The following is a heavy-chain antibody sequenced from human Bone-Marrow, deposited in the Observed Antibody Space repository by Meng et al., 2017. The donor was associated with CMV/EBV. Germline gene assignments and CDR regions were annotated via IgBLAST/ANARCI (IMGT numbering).Heavy chain of an antibody. V-gene: IGHV4-59*01. J-gene: IGHJ4*02. D-gene: IGHD6-19*01. CDR3: AGGSPNGGRYQIDY. CDR2: VPYSGII. Sequence: SETLSLTCTVSGGSMSRYYWSWIRQAPGKGLEWIGYVPYSGIISYNPALKSRVSISVDMSKNQFSLRLSSVTAADTAVYYCAGGSPNGGRYQIDYWGQGMLVTVPS. CDR1: GGSMSRYY.